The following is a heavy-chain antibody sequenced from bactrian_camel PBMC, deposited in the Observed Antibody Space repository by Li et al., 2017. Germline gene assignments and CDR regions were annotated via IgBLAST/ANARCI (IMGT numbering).Heavy chain of an antibody. D-gene: IGHD6*01. CDR3: AAEATPCSWDVASAYEHSN. CDR1: GIAVNTYC. Sequence: VQLVESGGGSVQAGGTLRLSCAASGIAVNTYCMSWFRQVPGKEREAVAAIYSSTGRTYYVDSVKGRFTISQDKAKNSLYLQMNSLKPEDTAIYYCAAEATPCSWDVASAYEHSNWGQGTQVTVS. J-gene: IGHJ4*01. CDR2: IYSSTGRT. V-gene: IGHV3-2*01.